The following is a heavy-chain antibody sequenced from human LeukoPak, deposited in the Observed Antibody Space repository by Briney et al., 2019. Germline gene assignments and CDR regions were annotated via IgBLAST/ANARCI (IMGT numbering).Heavy chain of an antibody. CDR1: GYSISSGYY. V-gene: IGHV4-38-2*02. J-gene: IGHJ5*02. D-gene: IGHD6-13*01. Sequence: SETLSLTCTVSGYSISSGYYWGWIRQPPGKGLEWIGRIYTSGSTNYNPSLKSRVTISVDTSKNQFSLKLSSVTAADTAVYYCARSGPSYSSSHNWFDPWGQGTLVTVSS. CDR3: ARSGPSYSSSHNWFDP. CDR2: IYTSGST.